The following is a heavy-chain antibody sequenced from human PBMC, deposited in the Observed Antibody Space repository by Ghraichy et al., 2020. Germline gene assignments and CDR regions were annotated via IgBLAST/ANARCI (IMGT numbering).Heavy chain of an antibody. Sequence: SETLSLTCTVSGGSISSYYWSWIRQPPGKGLEWIGYIYYSGSTNYNPSLKSRVTISVDTSKNQFSLKLSSVTAADTAVYYCARDFVSKGNSLSIAARRGYYYYYMDVWGKGTTVTVSS. D-gene: IGHD6-6*01. V-gene: IGHV4-59*01. CDR2: IYYSGST. CDR3: ARDFVSKGNSLSIAARRGYYYYYMDV. J-gene: IGHJ6*03. CDR1: GGSISSYY.